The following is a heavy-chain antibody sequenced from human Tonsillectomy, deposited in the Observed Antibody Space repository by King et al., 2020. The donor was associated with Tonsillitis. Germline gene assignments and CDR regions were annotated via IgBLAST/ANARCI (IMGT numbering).Heavy chain of an antibody. CDR1: GGSISSRSYS. V-gene: IGHV4-39*01. D-gene: IGHD5-24*01. J-gene: IGHJ3*02. CDR2: IYKSGST. Sequence: QLQLQESGPGLVKPSETLSLTCTVSGGSISSRSYSWGWIRQPPGKGLEWIGTIYKSGSTYYNPSLESRVTISVDTSKNQFSLMLSSVTAADTAVYYCARPRRWLPQDPFDIWGQGTMVTVSS. CDR3: ARPRRWLPQDPFDI.